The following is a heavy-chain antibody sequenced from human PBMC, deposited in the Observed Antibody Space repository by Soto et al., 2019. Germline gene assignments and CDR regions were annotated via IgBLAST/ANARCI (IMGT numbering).Heavy chain of an antibody. Sequence: GGSLRLSCAASGFTVSSSQMTWVRQAPGKALEWVSLIFIGGTTQYAVSVKGRFTISRDYSRNTVFLQMNSLRAEDTAVYYCARIHGPSGNYDLDYWGQGTLVTVSS. D-gene: IGHD5-12*01. CDR1: GFTVSSSQ. V-gene: IGHV3-53*01. CDR2: IFIGGTT. CDR3: ARIHGPSGNYDLDY. J-gene: IGHJ4*02.